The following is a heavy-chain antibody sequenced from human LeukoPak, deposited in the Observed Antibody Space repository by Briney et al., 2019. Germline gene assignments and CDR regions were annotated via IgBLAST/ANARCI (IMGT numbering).Heavy chain of an antibody. CDR3: AREDYDFWAGGGGGNWFDP. V-gene: IGHV4-59*01. CDR2: IYYSGST. D-gene: IGHD3-3*01. J-gene: IGHJ5*02. Sequence: SETLSLTCTVSGGSISSYYWSWIRQPPGKGLEWIGYIYYSGSTNYNPSLKSRVTISVDTTKNQFSLKLSSVTAADTAVYYCAREDYDFWAGGGGGNWFDPWGQGTLVTVSS. CDR1: GGSISSYY.